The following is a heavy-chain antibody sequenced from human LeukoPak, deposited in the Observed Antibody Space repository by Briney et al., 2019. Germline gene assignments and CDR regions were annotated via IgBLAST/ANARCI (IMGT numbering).Heavy chain of an antibody. CDR3: ARDSGLGGY. V-gene: IGHV3-21*01. CDR1: GFTFSSYS. J-gene: IGHJ4*02. Sequence: GGSLRLSCAASGFTFSSYSMSWVRQAPGKGLEWVSSISSSSSYIYYADSVKGRLTISRDNAKNSLYLQMNSLRAEDTAVYYCARDSGLGGYWGQGTLVTVSS. CDR2: ISSSSSYI. D-gene: IGHD5-12*01.